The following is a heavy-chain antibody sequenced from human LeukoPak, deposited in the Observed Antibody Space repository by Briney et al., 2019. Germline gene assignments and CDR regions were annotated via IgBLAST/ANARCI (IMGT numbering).Heavy chain of an antibody. CDR1: GFTFSSYA. Sequence: GGSLRLSCAASGFTFSSYAMSWVRQAPGKGLEWVSAISGSGGSTYYADSVKGRFTISRDDSKNTLYLQMNSLRAEDTAVYYCAKFGSRYYYDSSGYYFDYWGQGTLVTVSS. CDR2: ISGSGGST. J-gene: IGHJ4*02. CDR3: AKFGSRYYYDSSGYYFDY. V-gene: IGHV3-23*01. D-gene: IGHD3-22*01.